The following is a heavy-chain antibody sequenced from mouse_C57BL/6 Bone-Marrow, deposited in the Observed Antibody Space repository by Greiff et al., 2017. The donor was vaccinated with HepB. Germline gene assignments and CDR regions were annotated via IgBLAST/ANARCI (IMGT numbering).Heavy chain of an antibody. V-gene: IGHV1-55*01. CDR3: ASHAVVATPWYFDV. CDR2: IYPGSGST. J-gene: IGHJ1*03. Sequence: QVQLQQPGAELVKPGASVKMSCKASGYTFTSYWITWVKQRPGQGLEWIGDIYPGSGSTNYNEKFKSKATLTVDTSSSTAYMQLSSLTSEDSAVYYCASHAVVATPWYFDVWGTGTTVTVSS. D-gene: IGHD1-1*01. CDR1: GYTFTSYW.